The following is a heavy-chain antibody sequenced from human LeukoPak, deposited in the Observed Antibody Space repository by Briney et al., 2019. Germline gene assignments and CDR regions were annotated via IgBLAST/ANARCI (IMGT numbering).Heavy chain of an antibody. D-gene: IGHD6-19*01. CDR2: IYHSGST. CDR1: GYSISSGLY. CDR3: ARVGSGWGEIDY. Sequence: SETLSLTCTVSGYSISSGLYWGWIRQPPGKGLEWIGSIYHSGSTYYNPSLKSRVTISVDTSKNQFSLKLRSVTAADTAVYYCARVGSGWGEIDYWGQGALVTVSS. J-gene: IGHJ4*02. V-gene: IGHV4-38-2*02.